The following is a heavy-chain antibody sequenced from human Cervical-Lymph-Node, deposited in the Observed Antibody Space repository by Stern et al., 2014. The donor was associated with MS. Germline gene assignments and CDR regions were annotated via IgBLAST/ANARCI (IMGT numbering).Heavy chain of an antibody. V-gene: IGHV3-11*01. Sequence: QVQLVESGGGLVKPGGSLRLSCAASGFRFSDFYMTWIRQSPGRGLEWVSYIINSGESIYYADSVKGRFTISRDTAKNPLYLEMNSLRVEDAGTYYCARRKRSYDYWGQGTLVTVSS. CDR2: IINSGESI. CDR3: ARRKRSYDY. CDR1: GFRFSDFY. J-gene: IGHJ4*02.